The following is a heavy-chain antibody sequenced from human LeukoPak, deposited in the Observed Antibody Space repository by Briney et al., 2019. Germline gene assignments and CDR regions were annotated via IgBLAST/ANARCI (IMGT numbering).Heavy chain of an antibody. V-gene: IGHV3-30*18. D-gene: IGHD2-21*02. CDR1: GFTFSSYG. J-gene: IGHJ3*02. Sequence: PGGSLRLSCAASGFTFSSYGMHWVRQAPGKGLEWVAVISYDGSNKYYADSVKGRFTISRDNSKNTLYLQMNSLRAEDTAVYYCAKDQHIVVVTANDAFDIWGQGTMVTVSS. CDR2: ISYDGSNK. CDR3: AKDQHIVVVTANDAFDI.